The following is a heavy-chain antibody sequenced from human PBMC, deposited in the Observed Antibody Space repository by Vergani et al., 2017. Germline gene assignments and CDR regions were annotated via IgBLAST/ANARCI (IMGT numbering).Heavy chain of an antibody. CDR3: ARGTNSISSGWYGGWFDP. J-gene: IGHJ5*02. CDR1: GGSISSYY. D-gene: IGHD6-19*01. V-gene: IGHV4-59*01. Sequence: QVQLQESGPGLVKPSETLSLTCTVSGGSISSYYWSWIRQPPGKGLEWIGNIYYSGSTNYNPSLKSRVTISVDTSKNQFSLKLSSVTAAATAVYYCARGTNSISSGWYGGWFDPWGQGTLVTVSS. CDR2: IYYSGST.